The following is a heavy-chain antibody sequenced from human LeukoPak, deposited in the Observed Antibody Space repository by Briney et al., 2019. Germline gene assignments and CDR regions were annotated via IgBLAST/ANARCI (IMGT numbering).Heavy chain of an antibody. CDR3: ARGQLVNRLHYYYYYYMDV. CDR2: MNPKSGNT. D-gene: IGHD6-13*01. CDR1: GYTFTSYD. J-gene: IGHJ6*03. Sequence: ASVKVSCKASGYTFTSYDINWVRQVTGQGLEWMGWMNPKSGNTGYAQKFQGRVTMTRNTSISTAYMELSSLRSEDTAVYYCARGQLVNRLHYYYYYYMDVWGKGTTVTISS. V-gene: IGHV1-8*02.